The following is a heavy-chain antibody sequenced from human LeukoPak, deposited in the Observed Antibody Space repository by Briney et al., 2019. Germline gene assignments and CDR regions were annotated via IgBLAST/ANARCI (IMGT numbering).Heavy chain of an antibody. Sequence: SETLSLTCTVSGYSLSSGYYWGWIRQPPGKGLEWIGSIYHSGSTYYNPSLKSRVTISVDTSKNQFSLKLSSVTAADTAVYYCARLTGIAVAGHDAFDIWGQGTMVTVSS. V-gene: IGHV4-38-2*02. D-gene: IGHD6-19*01. CDR2: IYHSGST. CDR3: ARLTGIAVAGHDAFDI. J-gene: IGHJ3*02. CDR1: GYSLSSGYY.